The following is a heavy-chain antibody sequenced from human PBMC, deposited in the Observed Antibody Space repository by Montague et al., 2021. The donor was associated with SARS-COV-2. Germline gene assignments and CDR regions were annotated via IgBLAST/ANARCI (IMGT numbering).Heavy chain of an antibody. J-gene: IGHJ6*02. CDR1: GFTFSSYA. V-gene: IGHV3-30-3*01. CDR2: ISYDGSNK. Sequence: SLRLSCAASGFTFSSYAMHWVRQAPCKGLEWVAFISYDGSNKYYADSVKGRFTISRDKSKNTLYLQMNSLRAEDTAVYYCARALLGFGGYGMDVWGQGTTVTVSS. CDR3: ARALLGFGGYGMDV. D-gene: IGHD3-10*01.